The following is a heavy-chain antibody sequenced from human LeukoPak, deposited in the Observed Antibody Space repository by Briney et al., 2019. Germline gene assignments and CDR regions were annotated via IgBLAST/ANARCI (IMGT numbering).Heavy chain of an antibody. Sequence: GGSLRLSCAASGFSVSSNYMSWVRQAPGKGLEWVSTIYSGESAYYADSVKGRFTISRDDSKNALVLQMNSLTAADTTVYYCARDGGSGYCSSSNCYEGFDYWGQGTLVTVSS. J-gene: IGHJ4*02. CDR3: ARDGGSGYCSSSNCYEGFDY. V-gene: IGHV3-66*01. D-gene: IGHD2-2*01. CDR1: GFSVSSNY. CDR2: IYSGESA.